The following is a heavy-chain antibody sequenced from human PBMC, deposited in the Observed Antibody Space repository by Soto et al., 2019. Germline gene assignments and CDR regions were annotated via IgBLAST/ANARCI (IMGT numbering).Heavy chain of an antibody. V-gene: IGHV1-2*04. CDR1: GYTFTGYY. CDR2: INPNSGGT. CDR3: ARGSIVVVPAARDYYYHMDV. J-gene: IGHJ6*03. D-gene: IGHD2-2*01. Sequence: ASVKVSCKASGYTFTGYYMHWVRQAPGQGLEWMGWINPNSGGTNYAQKFQGWVTMTRDTSISTAYMELSRLRSDDTAVYYCARGSIVVVPAARDYYYHMDVWGKGTTVTVSS.